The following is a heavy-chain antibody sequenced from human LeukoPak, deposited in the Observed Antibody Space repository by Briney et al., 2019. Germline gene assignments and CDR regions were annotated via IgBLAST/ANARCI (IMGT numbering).Heavy chain of an antibody. D-gene: IGHD6-19*01. J-gene: IGHJ4*02. CDR2: IYYSGST. Sequence: SETLSLTCTVSGGSIGSHYWSWIRQPPGKGLEWIGYIYYSGSTNYNPSLKSRVAISVDTSKNQFSLKLSSVTAADTAVYYCARAHGWRGFDYWGQGTLVTVSS. CDR1: GGSIGSHY. CDR3: ARAHGWRGFDY. V-gene: IGHV4-59*11.